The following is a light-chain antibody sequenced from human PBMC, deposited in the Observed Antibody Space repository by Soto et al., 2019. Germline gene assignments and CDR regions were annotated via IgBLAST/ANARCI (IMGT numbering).Light chain of an antibody. J-gene: IGLJ2*01. CDR3: QAWDSSTGV. CDR2: QDR. Sequence: SYELTQPPSVSVSPGQTASIACSGEKLGDNYVCWYQQKPGQSPVLAIYQDRKRPSGIPERFSGSNSGNTATLAISGTQAMDEADYYCQAWDSSTGVFGGGTKLTVL. CDR1: KLGDNY. V-gene: IGLV3-1*01.